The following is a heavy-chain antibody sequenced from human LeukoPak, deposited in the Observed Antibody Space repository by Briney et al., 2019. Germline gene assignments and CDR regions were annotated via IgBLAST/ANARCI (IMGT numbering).Heavy chain of an antibody. CDR3: ARVPMFTVTTFDWYFDL. J-gene: IGHJ2*01. V-gene: IGHV4-30-4*01. Sequence: NPSETLSLTCTVSGGSISSGDYYWSWIRQPPGKGLEWIGYIYYSGSTYYNPSLKSRVTISVDTSKNQFSLKLSPVTAADTAVYYCARVPMFTVTTFDWYFDLWGRGTLVTVSS. CDR2: IYYSGST. D-gene: IGHD4-17*01. CDR1: GGSISSGDYY.